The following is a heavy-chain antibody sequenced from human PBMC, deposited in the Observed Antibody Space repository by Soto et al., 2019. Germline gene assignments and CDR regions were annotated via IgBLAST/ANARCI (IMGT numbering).Heavy chain of an antibody. V-gene: IGHV3-21*01. CDR1: GFTFSSYS. CDR2: ISSSSSYI. J-gene: IGHJ6*02. Sequence: PGGSLRLSCAASGFTFSSYSMNWVRQAPGKGLEWVSSISSSSSYIYYADSVKGRFTISRDNAKNSLYLQMNSLRAEDTAVYYCARSRLELRADPYGLDVWGQGTTVTVS. D-gene: IGHD1-7*01. CDR3: ARSRLELRADPYGLDV.